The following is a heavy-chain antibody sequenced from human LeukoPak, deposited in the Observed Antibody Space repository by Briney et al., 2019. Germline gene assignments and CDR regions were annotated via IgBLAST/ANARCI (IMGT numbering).Heavy chain of an antibody. CDR2: IIPIFGTA. V-gene: IGHV1-69*01. CDR3: ARDRGYYGPFSDAFDI. J-gene: IGHJ3*02. Sequence: SVKVSCKASGGTFSNYAISWVRQAPGQGLQWMGGIIPIFGTANYAQKFQGRVTITADESTSTAYMELSSLRSEDTAVYYCARDRGYYGPFSDAFDIWGQGTMVTVSS. CDR1: GGTFSNYA. D-gene: IGHD3-22*01.